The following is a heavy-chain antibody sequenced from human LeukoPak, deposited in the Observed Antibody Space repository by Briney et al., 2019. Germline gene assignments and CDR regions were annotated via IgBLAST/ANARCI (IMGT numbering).Heavy chain of an antibody. D-gene: IGHD3-16*01. CDR3: VKGGNLYWFDP. Sequence: PGGSLRLSCAASGFTFSSYAMGWVRQAPGKGLEWVSAIRGSAGTTYYADSVKGRFTISRDNSKNTLYLQMNSLRAEDTAVYYCVKGGNLYWFDPWGQGTLVTVSS. J-gene: IGHJ5*02. CDR1: GFTFSSYA. V-gene: IGHV3-23*01. CDR2: IRGSAGTT.